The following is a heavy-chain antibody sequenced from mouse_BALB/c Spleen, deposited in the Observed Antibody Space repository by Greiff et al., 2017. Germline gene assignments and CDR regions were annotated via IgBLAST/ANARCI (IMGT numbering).Heavy chain of an antibody. CDR1: GYSITSDYA. V-gene: IGHV3-2*02. Sequence: VQLKESGPGLVKPSQSLSLTCTVTGYSITSDYAWNWIRQFPGNKLEWMGYISYSGSTSYNPSLKSRISITRDTSKNQFFLQLNSVTTEDTATYYCARNYDDWLAYWGQGTLVTVSA. CDR2: ISYSGST. CDR3: ARNYDDWLAY. J-gene: IGHJ3*01. D-gene: IGHD2-4*01.